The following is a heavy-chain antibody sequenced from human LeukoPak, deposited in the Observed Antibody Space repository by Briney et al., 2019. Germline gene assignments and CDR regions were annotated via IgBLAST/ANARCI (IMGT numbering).Heavy chain of an antibody. CDR1: GFTFSSYA. D-gene: IGHD6-13*01. CDR3: ARGESIAGAPDAFDI. V-gene: IGHV3-30*04. Sequence: GRSLRLSCAASGFTFSSYAMHWVRQAPGKGLEWVAVISYDGSNKYYADSVKGRFTISRDNSKNTLYLQMNSLRAEDTAVYYCARGESIAGAPDAFDIWGQGTMVTVSS. CDR2: ISYDGSNK. J-gene: IGHJ3*02.